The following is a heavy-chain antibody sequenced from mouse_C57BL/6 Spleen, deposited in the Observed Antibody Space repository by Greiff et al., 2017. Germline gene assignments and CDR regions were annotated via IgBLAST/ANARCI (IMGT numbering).Heavy chain of an antibody. CDR2: IWSGGST. CDR3: ARTGYGSTMDY. V-gene: IGHV2-2*01. CDR1: GFSLTSYG. Sequence: VMLVESGPGLVQPSQSLSITCTVSGFSLTSYGVHWVRQSPGKGLEWLGVIWSGGSTDYNAALISRLSISKDNSKSQVFLKMNSLQADDTAIYSCARTGYGSTMDYWGQGTSVTVSS. J-gene: IGHJ4*01. D-gene: IGHD2-10*02.